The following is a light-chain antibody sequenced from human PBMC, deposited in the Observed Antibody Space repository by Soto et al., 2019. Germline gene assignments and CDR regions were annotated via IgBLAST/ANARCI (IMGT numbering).Light chain of an antibody. Sequence: QSVLTQPASVSGSPGQSITISCTGTSSDAGGYNYVSWYQHHPGKAPKLMIYDVTYRPSGVSNRFSGSKSGNTASLTISGLQAEYEADYYCTSYTSSSTRVFGTGTKVTVL. CDR3: TSYTSSSTRV. CDR1: SSDAGGYNY. CDR2: DVT. J-gene: IGLJ1*01. V-gene: IGLV2-14*03.